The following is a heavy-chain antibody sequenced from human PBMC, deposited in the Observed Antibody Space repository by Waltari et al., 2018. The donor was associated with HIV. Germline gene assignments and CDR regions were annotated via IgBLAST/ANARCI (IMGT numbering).Heavy chain of an antibody. CDR3: AREGGVSFPGAMDV. J-gene: IGHJ6*02. D-gene: IGHD3-10*01. Sequence: QVQLVPSGTEVKKPGSSVKVSCKTSGGTFITYALSWVRQAPGKGLEWMGKITPILSVPNYAQKFQGRITITADKSTRTAYMELTSLRSDDTAVYYCAREGGVSFPGAMDVWGQGTTITVSS. CDR1: GGTFITYA. CDR2: ITPILSVP. V-gene: IGHV1-69*04.